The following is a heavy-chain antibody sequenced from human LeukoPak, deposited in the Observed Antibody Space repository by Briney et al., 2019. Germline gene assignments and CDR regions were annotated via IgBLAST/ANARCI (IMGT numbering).Heavy chain of an antibody. J-gene: IGHJ4*02. CDR2: ISGSGGST. V-gene: IGHV3-NL1*01. CDR3: ARDQGTTGAFDY. Sequence: GGSLRLSCAASGFTFSSYGMHWVRQAPGKGLEWVSVISGSGGSTYYADSVKGRFTISRDNSKNTLYLQMNSLRAEDTAVYYCARDQGTTGAFDYWGQGTLVTVSS. D-gene: IGHD1-1*01. CDR1: GFTFSSYG.